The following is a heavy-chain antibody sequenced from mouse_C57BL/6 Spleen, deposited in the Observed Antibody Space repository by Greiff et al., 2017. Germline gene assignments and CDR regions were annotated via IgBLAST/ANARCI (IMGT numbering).Heavy chain of an antibody. CDR3: TRGYDVRRVFAH. CDR2: IDPETGGT. Sequence: QVQLKESGAELVRPGASVTLSCKASGSTFTDYAMHWVKPPPVHGLAWIGAIDPETGGTAYNQQFKGKAILTADKSSRTSYMELRSLTSEDSAVYYCTRGYDVRRVFAHWGQGTLVTVSA. D-gene: IGHD2-3*01. CDR1: GSTFTDYA. V-gene: IGHV1-15*01. J-gene: IGHJ3*01.